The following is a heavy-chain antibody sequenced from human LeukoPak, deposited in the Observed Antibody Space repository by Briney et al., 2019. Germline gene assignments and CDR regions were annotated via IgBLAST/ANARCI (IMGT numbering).Heavy chain of an antibody. V-gene: IGHV1-69*05. D-gene: IGHD1-26*01. CDR1: GGTFSSYA. J-gene: IGHJ3*02. Sequence: SVKVSCKASGGTFSSYAISWVRQAPGQGLEWMGGIIPIFGTANYAQKFQGRVTMTTDTSTSTAYMELRSLRSDDTAVYYCARGNGGSYYGSDAFDIWGQGTMVTVSS. CDR2: IIPIFGTA. CDR3: ARGNGGSYYGSDAFDI.